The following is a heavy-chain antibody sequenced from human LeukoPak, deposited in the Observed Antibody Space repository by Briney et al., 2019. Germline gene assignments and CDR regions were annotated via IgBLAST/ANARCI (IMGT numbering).Heavy chain of an antibody. J-gene: IGHJ4*02. CDR3: ARDQNYGSGSYSY. D-gene: IGHD3-10*01. CDR2: IYSGGST. Sequence: GGSLRLSCAASGFTVSSNYMSWVRQAPGKGLERVSVIYSGGSTYYADSVKGRFTISRDNSKNTLYLQMNSLRAEDTAVYYCARDQNYGSGSYSYWGQGTLVTVSS. CDR1: GFTVSSNY. V-gene: IGHV3-53*01.